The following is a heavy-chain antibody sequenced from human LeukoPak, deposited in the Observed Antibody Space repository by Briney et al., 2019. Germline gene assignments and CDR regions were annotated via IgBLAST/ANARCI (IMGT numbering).Heavy chain of an antibody. Sequence: GGSLRLSCAASGFTFSSYSMNWVRQAPGKGLEWVSSISSSSSYIYYADSVKGRFTISRDNAKNSLYLQTNSLRAEDTAVYYCARSYDSSGYYPAKWGQGTLVTVSS. CDR3: ARSYDSSGYYPAK. CDR2: ISSSSSYI. D-gene: IGHD3-22*01. V-gene: IGHV3-21*01. CDR1: GFTFSSYS. J-gene: IGHJ4*02.